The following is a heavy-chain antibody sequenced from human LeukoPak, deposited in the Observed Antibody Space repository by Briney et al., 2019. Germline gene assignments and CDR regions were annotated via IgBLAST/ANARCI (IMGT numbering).Heavy chain of an antibody. CDR3: AKGGIAARPGVDY. V-gene: IGHV1-46*01. J-gene: IGHJ4*02. D-gene: IGHD6-6*01. CDR1: GYTFTSYY. Sequence: ASVKVSCNASGYTFTSYYMHWVRQAPGQGLEWMGIINPSGGSTSYAQKFQGRVTMTRDTSTSTVYMELSSLRAEDMALYYCAKGGIAARPGVDYWGQGTLVTVSS. CDR2: INPSGGST.